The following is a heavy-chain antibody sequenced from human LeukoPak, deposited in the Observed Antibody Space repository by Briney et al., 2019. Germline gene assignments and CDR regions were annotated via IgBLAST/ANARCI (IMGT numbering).Heavy chain of an antibody. V-gene: IGHV3-30*18. CDR2: ISYDGSNK. J-gene: IGHJ4*02. CDR3: AKDAKSGWTVLFGD. Sequence: GRSLRLSFAASGFTFSSYGMHWVRQAPGKGLEWVAVISYDGSNKYYADSVKGRFTISRDNSKNTLYLQMNSLRAEDTAVYYCAKDAKSGWTVLFGDWGQGTLVTVSS. D-gene: IGHD6-19*01. CDR1: GFTFSSYG.